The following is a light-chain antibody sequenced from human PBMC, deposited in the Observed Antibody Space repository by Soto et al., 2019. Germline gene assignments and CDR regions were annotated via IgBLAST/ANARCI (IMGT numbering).Light chain of an antibody. CDR1: SSNIGSNT. CDR3: VAWDDSLNGYV. Sequence: QSVLTQPPSASGTPGQRVTISCSGRSSNIGSNTVNWYQHLPGTAPKLLMYTNNQRPSGVPDRFSGSKSGTSASLAISGLQSGDEADYYCVAWDDSLNGYVFGPGTKVTVL. V-gene: IGLV1-44*01. CDR2: TNN. J-gene: IGLJ1*01.